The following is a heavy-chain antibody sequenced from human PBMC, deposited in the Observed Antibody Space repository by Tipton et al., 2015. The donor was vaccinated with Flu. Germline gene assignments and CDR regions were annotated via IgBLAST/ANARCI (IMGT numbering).Heavy chain of an antibody. CDR2: IKQDGSEI. CDR3: ARKVGDY. J-gene: IGHJ4*02. V-gene: IGHV3-7*01. D-gene: IGHD1-26*01. Sequence: SLRLSCAASEFTFSSYWMSWVRQPPGKGLEWVANIKQDGSEIHYVESVKGRFTISRDNAANTLSLQMNNLRAADTAVYYCARKVGDYWGQGTLVTVSS. CDR1: EFTFSSYW.